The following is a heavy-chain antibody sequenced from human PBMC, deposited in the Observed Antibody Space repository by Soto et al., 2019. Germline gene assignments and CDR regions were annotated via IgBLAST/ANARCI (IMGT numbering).Heavy chain of an antibody. J-gene: IGHJ6*02. V-gene: IGHV3-33*01. CDR1: GFTFISYG. Sequence: GGSLRLSCAASGFTFISYGMHFLGQAPWKWLEWVAVIWYDGSNKYYADSVKGRFTISRDNSKNTLYLQMNSLRAEDTAVYYCARVSRGVGATHYYYGMDVWGQGTTVTVSS. CDR2: IWYDGSNK. CDR3: ARVSRGVGATHYYYGMDV. D-gene: IGHD1-26*01.